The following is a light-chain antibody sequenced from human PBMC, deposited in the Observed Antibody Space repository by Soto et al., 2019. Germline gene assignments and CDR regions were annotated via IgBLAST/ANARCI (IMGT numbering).Light chain of an antibody. V-gene: IGKV3-20*01. J-gene: IGKJ1*01. CDR2: AAS. CDR3: QQYGNAPWA. Sequence: ETVWTQSPATLSLSPGERATLSCRASQTVSNRYVAWYQHKPGQAPRVLIHAASSRITGIPDRFSGSGSGTEFTLMISRLEPEDSAVYYCQQYGNAPWAFGQGTKVDIK. CDR1: QTVSNRY.